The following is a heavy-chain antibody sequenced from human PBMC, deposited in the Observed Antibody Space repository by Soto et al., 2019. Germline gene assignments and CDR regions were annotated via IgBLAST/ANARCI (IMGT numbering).Heavy chain of an antibody. J-gene: IGHJ5*02. CDR3: ARSGSYYPARNWFGP. D-gene: IGHD3-10*01. CDR1: GGTFSSYA. V-gene: IGHV1-69*13. CDR2: IIPIFGTA. Sequence: VKVSCKASGGTFSSYAISWVLQAPGQGLEWMGGIIPIFGTANYAQKFQGRVTITADESTSTAYMELRSLKSDDTAVYYCARSGSYYPARNWFGPWGQGTLVTVSS.